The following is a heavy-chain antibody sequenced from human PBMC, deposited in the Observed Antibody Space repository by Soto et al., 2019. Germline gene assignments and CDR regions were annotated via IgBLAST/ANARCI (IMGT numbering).Heavy chain of an antibody. D-gene: IGHD4-17*01. CDR3: TTVAYGEYVSDY. J-gene: IGHJ4*02. Sequence: EVELVESGGVLVKPGGSLRLSCAASGFAFTNACMSWVRQAPGKALAWVGRIRSKIDGGTTDYAAPVKGRFTISRDDSKNTLYLQRNSLKTVDTAVYYCTTVAYGEYVSDYWGRGTLVTVSS. CDR2: IRSKIDGGTT. CDR1: GFAFTNAC. V-gene: IGHV3-15*01.